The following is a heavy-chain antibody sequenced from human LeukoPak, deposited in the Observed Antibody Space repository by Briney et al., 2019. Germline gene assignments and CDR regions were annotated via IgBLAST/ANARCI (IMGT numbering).Heavy chain of an antibody. CDR2: IYHSGST. J-gene: IGHJ5*02. Sequence: SETLSLSCTVSGYSISSGYYWGCIRQPPGKGLEWIGSIYHSGSTYYNPSLKSRVTISVDTSKNQFSLKLSSVTAADTAVYCCARTILYDWFDPWGQGTLVTVSS. D-gene: IGHD3-16*01. CDR1: GYSISSGYY. CDR3: ARTILYDWFDP. V-gene: IGHV4-38-2*02.